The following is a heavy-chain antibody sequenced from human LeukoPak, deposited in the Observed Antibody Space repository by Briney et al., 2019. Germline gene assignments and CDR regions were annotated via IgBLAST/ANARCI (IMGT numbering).Heavy chain of an antibody. J-gene: IGHJ4*02. Sequence: SETLSLTCAVYGGSFSGYYWSWIRQPPGKGLEWIGEINHSGSINYNPSLKSRVTISVDTSKNQFSLKLSSVTAADTAVYYCASSPMLFYWGQGTLVTVSS. D-gene: IGHD2-2*01. CDR1: GGSFSGYY. CDR3: ASSPMLFY. V-gene: IGHV4-34*01. CDR2: INHSGSI.